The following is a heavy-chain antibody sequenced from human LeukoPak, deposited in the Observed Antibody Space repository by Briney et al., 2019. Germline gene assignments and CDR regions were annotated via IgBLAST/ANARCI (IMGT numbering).Heavy chain of an antibody. V-gene: IGHV1-2*02. CDR1: GYTFTGYY. J-gene: IGHJ6*03. CDR3: ARDLTHSVLRYFDWLLPPRYYYYYMDV. CDR2: INPNSGGT. Sequence: VASVKVSCKASGYTFTGYYMHWVRQAPGQGLEWMGWINPNSGGTNHAQKFQGRVTMTRDTSISTAYMELSRLRSDDTAVYYCARDLTHSVLRYFDWLLPPRYYYYYMDVWGKGTTVTISS. D-gene: IGHD3-9*01.